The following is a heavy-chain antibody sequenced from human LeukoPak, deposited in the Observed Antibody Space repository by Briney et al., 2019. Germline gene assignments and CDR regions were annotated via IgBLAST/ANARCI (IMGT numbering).Heavy chain of an antibody. CDR3: ARDIAAAGYYYYYGMDV. CDR2: INHSGST. CDR1: GGSISSGGYY. Sequence: SETLSLTCTVSGGSISSGGYYWSWIRQPPGKGLEWIGEINHSGSTNYNPSLKSRVTISVDTSKNQFSLKLSSVTAADTAVYYCARDIAAAGYYYYYGMDVWGQGTTVTVSS. V-gene: IGHV4-39*07. J-gene: IGHJ6*02. D-gene: IGHD6-13*01.